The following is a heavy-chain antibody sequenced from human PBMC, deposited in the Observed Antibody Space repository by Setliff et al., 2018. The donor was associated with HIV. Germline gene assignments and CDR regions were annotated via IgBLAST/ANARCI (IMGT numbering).Heavy chain of an antibody. CDR2: VFYTGST. CDR1: GGSIRGYY. V-gene: IGHV4-59*08. J-gene: IGHJ4*02. CDR3: ARQVPIPGVAVTPVDY. Sequence: SETLSLTCTVSGGSIRGYYWSWLRQPPGKGLEWIGYVFYTGSTTYSPSLKSRLTISVDTSQHQFSLKLTSVTAADTAVYYCARQVPIPGVAVTPVDYWGQGALVTVSS. D-gene: IGHD3-3*01.